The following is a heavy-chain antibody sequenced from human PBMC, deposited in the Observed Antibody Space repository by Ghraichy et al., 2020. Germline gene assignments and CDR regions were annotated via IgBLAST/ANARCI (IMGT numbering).Heavy chain of an antibody. V-gene: IGHV4-39*07. CDR2: IYYSGST. Sequence: SETLSLTCNVSGGSLNSNSYYWAWIRQPPGKGLEWIGNIYYSGSTFYNPSLKSRVTMSVDTSKNQFSLKLSSVTAADTAIYHCARLCVGVGINSPYYSYALDVWGQGTTVTVSS. CDR1: GGSLNSNSYY. CDR3: ARLCVGVGINSPYYSYALDV. D-gene: IGHD3-22*01. J-gene: IGHJ6*02.